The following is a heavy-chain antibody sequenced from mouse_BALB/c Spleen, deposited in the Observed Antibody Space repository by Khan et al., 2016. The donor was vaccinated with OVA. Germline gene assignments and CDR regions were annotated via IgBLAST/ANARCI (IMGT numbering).Heavy chain of an antibody. CDR1: GYTFTAYT. CDR2: INPSNDYT. V-gene: IGHV1-4*01. J-gene: IGHJ3*01. CDR3: VMDGAYDRNDGWFAY. D-gene: IGHD2-14*01. Sequence: VQLQQSGAELARPGASVKMSCKASGYTFTAYTIHWVKQRPGQGLEWIGYINPSNDYTNYNQKFKDKATLTADKSSSTAYMQMSSLTSEDSAVYYCVMDGAYDRNDGWFAYWGQGTLVTVSA.